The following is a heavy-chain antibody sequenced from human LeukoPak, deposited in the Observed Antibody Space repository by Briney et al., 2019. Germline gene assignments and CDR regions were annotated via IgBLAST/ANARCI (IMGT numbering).Heavy chain of an antibody. CDR2: IYTSGST. D-gene: IGHD5-12*01. CDR3: GGYDVALDAFDI. J-gene: IGHJ3*02. CDR1: GGSISSYY. V-gene: IGHV4-4*07. Sequence: SETLSLTCTVSGGSISSYYWSWIRQPAGKGLEWIGRIYTSGSTNYNPSLKSRVTMSVDTSKNQFSLKLSSVTAADTAVYYCGGYDVALDAFDIWGQGTMVTVSS.